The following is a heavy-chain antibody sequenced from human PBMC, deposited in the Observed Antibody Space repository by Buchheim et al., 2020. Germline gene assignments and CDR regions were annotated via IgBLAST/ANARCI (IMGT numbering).Heavy chain of an antibody. CDR1: SGSISSGSYY. D-gene: IGHD3-3*01. Sequence: QVQLQESGPGLVKPSQTLSLTCTVSSGSISSGSYYWSWIRQPAGKGLEWIGRIYTSGSTNYNPSLKSRVTISVDTSKNQFSPKLSSVTAADTAVYYCARAAGITIFGVVISDAFDIWGQGT. J-gene: IGHJ3*02. CDR3: ARAAGITIFGVVISDAFDI. CDR2: IYTSGST. V-gene: IGHV4-61*02.